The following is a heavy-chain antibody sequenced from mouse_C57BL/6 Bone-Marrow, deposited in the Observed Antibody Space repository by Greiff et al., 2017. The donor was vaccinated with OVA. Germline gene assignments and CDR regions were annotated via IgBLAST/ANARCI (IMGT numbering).Heavy chain of an antibody. V-gene: IGHV5-17*01. Sequence: EVMLVESGGGLVKPGGSLKISCAASGFTFSDYGMHWVRQAPEKGLEWVAYISSGSSNIYYADTVKGRFTISRDNAKNTLFLQMTSLRSEDTSMYYCARPPIYYGNHYAMYYWGQGTSVTVAS. CDR3: ARPPIYYGNHYAMYY. J-gene: IGHJ4*01. CDR1: GFTFSDYG. CDR2: ISSGSSNI. D-gene: IGHD2-1*01.